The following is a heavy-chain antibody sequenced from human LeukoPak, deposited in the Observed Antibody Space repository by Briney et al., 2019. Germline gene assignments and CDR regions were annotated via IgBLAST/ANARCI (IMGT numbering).Heavy chain of an antibody. Sequence: PSETLSLTCAVYGGSFSGYYWSWIRQPPGKGLVWIGEINHSGSTNYNPSLKSRVTISVDTSKNQFSLKLSSVTAADTAVYYCARVRYCSSTSCPWGANWFDPWGQGTLVTVSS. D-gene: IGHD2-2*01. J-gene: IGHJ5*02. CDR1: GGSFSGYY. CDR3: ARVRYCSSTSCPWGANWFDP. V-gene: IGHV4-34*01. CDR2: INHSGST.